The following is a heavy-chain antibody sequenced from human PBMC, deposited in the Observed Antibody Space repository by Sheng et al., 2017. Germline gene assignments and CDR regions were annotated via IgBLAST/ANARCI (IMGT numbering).Heavy chain of an antibody. CDR3: TRDRDSGSYYFDY. Sequence: EVQLVESGGGLVQPGRSLRLSCTASGFTFGDYAMSWVRQAPGKGLEWVGFIRSKAYGGTTEYAASVKGRFTISRDDSKSIAYLQMNSLKTEDTAVYYCTRDRDSGSYYFDYWGQG. CDR2: IRSKAYGGTT. CDR1: GFTFGDYA. J-gene: IGHJ4*02. V-gene: IGHV3-49*04. D-gene: IGHD1-26*01.